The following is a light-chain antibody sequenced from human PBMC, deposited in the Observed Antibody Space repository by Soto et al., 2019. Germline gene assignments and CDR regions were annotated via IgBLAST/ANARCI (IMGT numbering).Light chain of an antibody. CDR3: NSYTSSTTLV. Sequence: QSVLTQPPSASGSPGQSVTISCTGTSSDVGGYNYVSWYQQHPGKAPKLMIYEVRNRPSGVSNRFTASKSGNTASLTISGLQAEDEAEYYCNSYTSSTTLVFGGGTKLTVL. CDR1: SSDVGGYNY. V-gene: IGLV2-14*01. CDR2: EVR. J-gene: IGLJ2*01.